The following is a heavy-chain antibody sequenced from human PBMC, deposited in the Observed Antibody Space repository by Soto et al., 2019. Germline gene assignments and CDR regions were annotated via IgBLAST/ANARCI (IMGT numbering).Heavy chain of an antibody. CDR3: ARDYGDYDPLNYYYGMDV. D-gene: IGHD4-17*01. CDR1: GGTFSSYA. Sequence: QVQLVQSGAEVKKPGSSVKVSCKASGGTFSSYAISWVRQAPGQGLEWMGGIIPIFGTANYAQKFQGRVTITADESTSTAYMELSSLRSEDTAVYYCARDYGDYDPLNYYYGMDVWGQGTTVTVSS. J-gene: IGHJ6*02. CDR2: IIPIFGTA. V-gene: IGHV1-69*01.